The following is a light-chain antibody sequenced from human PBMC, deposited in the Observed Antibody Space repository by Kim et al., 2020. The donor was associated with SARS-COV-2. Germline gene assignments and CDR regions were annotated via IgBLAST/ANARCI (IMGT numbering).Light chain of an antibody. CDR1: QSISTY. V-gene: IGKV1-39*01. CDR2: AAS. CDR3: HQSYSPPLT. Sequence: DIQMTQSPSSLSASVRDRVTITCRTSQSISTYLNWYQQKPGKAPKLLIYAASTLQSGVPSRFSGSGSGTEFTLTISNLQPEDFASYYCHQSYSPPLTFRVGTKVDIK. J-gene: IGKJ4*01.